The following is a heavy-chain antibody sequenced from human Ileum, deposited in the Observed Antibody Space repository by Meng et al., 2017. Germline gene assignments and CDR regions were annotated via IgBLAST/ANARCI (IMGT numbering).Heavy chain of an antibody. CDR3: VRGRGPHFS. V-gene: IGHV3-48*03. J-gene: IGHJ4*02. D-gene: IGHD2/OR15-2a*01. Sequence: GESLKISCVASGFTFGDYEMNWVRQAPGKGLEWISHIFNTGSPTYYIDSVEGRFVISRDNAKSSLFLQMNSLRVEDTAVYYCVRGRGPHFSWGQGTQVTVSS. CDR2: IFNTGSPT. CDR1: GFTFGDYE.